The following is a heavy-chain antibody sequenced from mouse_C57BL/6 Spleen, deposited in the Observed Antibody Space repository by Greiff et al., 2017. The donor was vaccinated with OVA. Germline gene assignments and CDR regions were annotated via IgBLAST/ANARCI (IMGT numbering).Heavy chain of an antibody. CDR2: IDPETGGT. V-gene: IGHV1-15*01. CDR3: HYDARS. Sequence: QVQLQQSGAELVRPGASVTLSCKASGYTFTDYEMNWVKQTPVHGLEWIGAIDPETGGTDYNQKFKGKAILTADKSSSTAYMELRSLTSEDSAFYYCHYDARSWGQGTTLTVSS. D-gene: IGHD2-4*01. CDR1: GYTFTDYE. J-gene: IGHJ2*01.